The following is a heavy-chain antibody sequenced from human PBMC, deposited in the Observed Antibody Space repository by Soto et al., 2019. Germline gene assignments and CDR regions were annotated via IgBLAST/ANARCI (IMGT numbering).Heavy chain of an antibody. Sequence: ASVKVSCKASGYTFTSGGISWVRQAPGQGLEWMGWISAYNGNTNYAQKLQGRVTMTTDTSTSTAYMELRSLRSDDTAVYYCARPKLQGGNYYYYGMDVWGQGTTVTVSS. CDR1: GYTFTSGG. J-gene: IGHJ6*02. CDR2: ISAYNGNT. CDR3: ARPKLQGGNYYYYGMDV. V-gene: IGHV1-18*04. D-gene: IGHD1-7*01.